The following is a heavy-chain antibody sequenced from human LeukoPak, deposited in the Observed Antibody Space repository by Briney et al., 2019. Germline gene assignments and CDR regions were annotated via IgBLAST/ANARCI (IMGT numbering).Heavy chain of an antibody. Sequence: PSETLSLTCAVSGGSISSSNWWSWVRQPPGKGLEWIGEIYHSGSTNYNPSLKSRATISVDKSKNQFSLKLSSVTAADTAVYYCARDETGKKDAFDIWGQGTMVTVSS. V-gene: IGHV4-4*02. D-gene: IGHD4-23*01. CDR1: GGSISSSNW. CDR2: IYHSGST. CDR3: ARDETGKKDAFDI. J-gene: IGHJ3*02.